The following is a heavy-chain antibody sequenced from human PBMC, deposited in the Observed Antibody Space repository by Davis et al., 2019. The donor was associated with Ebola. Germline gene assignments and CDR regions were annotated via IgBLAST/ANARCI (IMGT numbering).Heavy chain of an antibody. Sequence: SETLSLTCAVYGGSFSGYYWSWIRQPPGKGLEWIGEINHSGSTNYNPSLKSRVTISVDTSKNQFSLKLSSVTAADTAVYYCARGVYCSSTSCYLCYYYGMDVWGQGTTVTVSS. V-gene: IGHV4-34*01. J-gene: IGHJ6*02. D-gene: IGHD2-2*01. CDR2: INHSGST. CDR1: GGSFSGYY. CDR3: ARGVYCSSTSCYLCYYYGMDV.